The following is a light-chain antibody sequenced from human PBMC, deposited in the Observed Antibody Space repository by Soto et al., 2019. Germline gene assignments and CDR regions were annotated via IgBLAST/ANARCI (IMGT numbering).Light chain of an antibody. CDR1: QTIASRY. Sequence: EIVLTQSPGTLSLSPGKRATLSCRASQTIASRYLAWYQHQPGQAPRLLIYRTFARAPGIPDRFSGGGSGTDFTLTISRLEREDFAVYYCQQYDTSPPPFGQGTRLXIK. CDR3: QQYDTSPPP. CDR2: RTF. J-gene: IGKJ5*01. V-gene: IGKV3-20*01.